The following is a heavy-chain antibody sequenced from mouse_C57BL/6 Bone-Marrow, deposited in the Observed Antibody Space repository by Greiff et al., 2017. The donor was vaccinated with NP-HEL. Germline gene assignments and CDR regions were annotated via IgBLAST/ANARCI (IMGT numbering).Heavy chain of an antibody. CDR1: GYTFTNYW. V-gene: IGHV1-63*01. CDR2: IYPGGGYT. Sequence: VHLVESGAELVRPGTSVKMSCKASGYTFTNYWIGWAKQRPGHGLEWIGDIYPGGGYTNYNEKFKGKATLTADKSSSTAYMQFSSLTSEDSAIYYCARWGTLGAWFAYWGQGTLVTVSA. CDR3: ARWGTLGAWFAY. J-gene: IGHJ3*01. D-gene: IGHD4-1*01.